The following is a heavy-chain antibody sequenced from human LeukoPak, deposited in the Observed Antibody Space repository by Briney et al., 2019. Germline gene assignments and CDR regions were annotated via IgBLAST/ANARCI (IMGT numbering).Heavy chain of an antibody. D-gene: IGHD3-22*01. Sequence: ASVKVSCKASGYTFTGYDVYWVRQAPGQGLEWMGWISPNSGGTNYAQKFQGRVTMTRDTSISTAYMELSRLRSDDTAVYYCARASYYYDSGGYPGYYFDYWGQGTLVTVSS. CDR1: GYTFTGYD. V-gene: IGHV1-2*02. CDR2: ISPNSGGT. CDR3: ARASYYYDSGGYPGYYFDY. J-gene: IGHJ4*02.